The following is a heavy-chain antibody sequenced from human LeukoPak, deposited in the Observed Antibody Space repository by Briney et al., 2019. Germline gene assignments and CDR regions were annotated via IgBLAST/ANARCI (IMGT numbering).Heavy chain of an antibody. CDR1: GYTFTGYY. Sequence: ASVKVSCKASGYTFTGYYMHWVRQAPGQGLEWMGWINPNSGGTNYAQKFQGRVTMTRDTSISTAYMELSRLRSDDTAVYYCARVRRRGFWSGYSSYFDYWGQGTLVTVSS. CDR2: INPNSGGT. D-gene: IGHD3-3*01. J-gene: IGHJ4*02. CDR3: ARVRRRGFWSGYSSYFDY. V-gene: IGHV1-2*02.